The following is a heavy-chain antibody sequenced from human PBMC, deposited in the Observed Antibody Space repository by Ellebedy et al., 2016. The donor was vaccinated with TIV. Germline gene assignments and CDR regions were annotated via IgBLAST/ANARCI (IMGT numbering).Heavy chain of an antibody. CDR1: GYTFTSYY. CDR3: ARDHYGSGSYSHFDY. J-gene: IGHJ4*02. Sequence: AASVKVSCKASGYTFTSYYIHWVRQAPGQGLEWMGIINHSGGSKRYAQKLQGRVTMTRDTSTRTVYMEQSSLRSEDTAVYYCARDHYGSGSYSHFDYWGQGTLVTVSS. CDR2: INHSGGSK. V-gene: IGHV1-46*01. D-gene: IGHD3-10*01.